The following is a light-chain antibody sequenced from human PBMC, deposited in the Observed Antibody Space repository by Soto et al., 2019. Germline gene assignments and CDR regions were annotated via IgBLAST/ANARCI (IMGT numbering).Light chain of an antibody. CDR2: GAS. CDR3: QQYGSSGT. Sequence: VVMTQSPDILSVAPGERATLSCRASQSVSSNLAWYQQKPGQSPRLLIYGASNRATGIPDRFSGSGSGTDFTLTISRLEPEDFAVYYCQQYGSSGTFGQGTKVDIK. J-gene: IGKJ1*01. V-gene: IGKV3-20*01. CDR1: QSVSSN.